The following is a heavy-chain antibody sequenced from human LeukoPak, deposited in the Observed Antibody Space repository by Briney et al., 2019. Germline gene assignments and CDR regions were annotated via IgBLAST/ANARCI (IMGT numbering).Heavy chain of an antibody. CDR1: GFIFSDYV. CDR3: AKDRHDYGDYAFDS. CDR2: IWRTGDWT. D-gene: IGHD4-17*01. V-gene: IGHV3-23*05. Sequence: GGSLRLSCTASGFIFSDYVMSWVRQAPGKGPGWVAAIWRTGDWTHYVDSVKGRFTISRDNSKNTLYLQMNRLRVADTAIYYCAKDRHDYGDYAFDSWGQGTLVTVSS. J-gene: IGHJ4*02.